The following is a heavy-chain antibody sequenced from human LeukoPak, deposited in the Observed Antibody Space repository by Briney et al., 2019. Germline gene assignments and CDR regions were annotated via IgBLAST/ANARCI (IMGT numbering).Heavy chain of an antibody. CDR3: ARVDPGYCSGGSCYSGSVDY. CDR1: GYSFTSYS. CDR2: IYPGDSDT. V-gene: IGHV5-51*03. Sequence: GESLKVSCKGSGYSFTSYSIGWVRQMPGKGLEWMGVIYPGDSDTRYSPSFQGQVTISADKSISTAYLQWGSLKASDTAMYYCARVDPGYCSGGSCYSGSVDYWGQGTLVTVSS. J-gene: IGHJ4*02. D-gene: IGHD2-15*01.